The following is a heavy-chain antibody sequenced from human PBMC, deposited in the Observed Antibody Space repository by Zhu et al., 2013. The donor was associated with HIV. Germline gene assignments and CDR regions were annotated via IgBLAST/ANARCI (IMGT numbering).Heavy chain of an antibody. J-gene: IGHJ4*02. CDR3: ARGDYYDSSGYYDY. CDR2: INCNNGGT. CDR1: GYTFTGYY. D-gene: IGHD3-22*01. V-gene: IGHV1-2*02. Sequence: QVHLVHSGAEVKKPGASVKVSCKASGYTFTGYYIHWVRQAPGQGLEWMGWINCNNGGTKYAQKFQGRVTMTSDTSINTAYIDLRSLRSDDTAVYYCARGDYYDSSGYYDYWGQGTLVTVSS.